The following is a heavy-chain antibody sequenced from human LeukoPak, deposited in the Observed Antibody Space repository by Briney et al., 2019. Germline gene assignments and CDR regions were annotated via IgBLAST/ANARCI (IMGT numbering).Heavy chain of an antibody. V-gene: IGHV4-4*07. Sequence: SETLSLTCTVSGGSISSYYWSWIRQPAGKGLEWIGRIYTSGSTNYNPSLKSRVTISVDKSKNQFSLKLSSMTAADTAVYYCARLPSDYSLDYWGQGTLVTVSS. CDR3: ARLPSDYSLDY. CDR2: IYTSGST. J-gene: IGHJ4*02. D-gene: IGHD4-11*01. CDR1: GGSISSYY.